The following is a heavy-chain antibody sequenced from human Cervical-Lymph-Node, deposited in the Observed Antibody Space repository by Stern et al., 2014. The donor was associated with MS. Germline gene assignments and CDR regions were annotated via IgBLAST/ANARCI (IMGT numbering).Heavy chain of an antibody. CDR1: GGSITYYY. Sequence: VQLQESGPELVKPAEPLCLTCPVSGGSITYYYWSWIRQPPGKGLEWIGYIYYSGSTNYNPSLKSRVTISVDTSKNQFSLKLSSVTAADTAVYYCARDKGMFFLWGQGTLVTVS. CDR2: IYYSGST. CDR3: ARDKGMFFL. V-gene: IGHV4-59*01. J-gene: IGHJ4*01. D-gene: IGHD2/OR15-2a*01.